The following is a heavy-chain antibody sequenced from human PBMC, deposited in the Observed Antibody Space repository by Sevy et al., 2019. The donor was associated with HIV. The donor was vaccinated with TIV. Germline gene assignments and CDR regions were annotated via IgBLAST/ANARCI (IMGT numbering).Heavy chain of an antibody. Sequence: ETLSLTCAASGFTVSSNYMSWVRQAPGKGLEWVSVIYSGGSTYYADSVKGRFTISRDNSKNTLYLQMNSLRAEDTAVYYCASALGYCSGGSCRKRLHFDYWGQGTLVTVSS. CDR1: GFTVSSNY. CDR3: ASALGYCSGGSCRKRLHFDY. V-gene: IGHV3-53*01. D-gene: IGHD2-15*01. J-gene: IGHJ4*02. CDR2: IYSGGST.